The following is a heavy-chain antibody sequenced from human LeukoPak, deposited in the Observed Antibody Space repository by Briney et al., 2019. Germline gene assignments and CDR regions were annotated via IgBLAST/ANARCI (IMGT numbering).Heavy chain of an antibody. J-gene: IGHJ3*02. Sequence: SETLSLTCTVSGYSINNGYYWGWIRQPPGKGLEWIGNIYHSGSTYSNPSLKSRVIISVDTSKNQFSLKLSSVTAADTAVYWCARGAFGVLLSAFDIWGQGTMVTVSS. CDR1: GYSINNGYY. CDR2: IYHSGST. D-gene: IGHD3-3*01. CDR3: ARGAFGVLLSAFDI. V-gene: IGHV4-38-2*02.